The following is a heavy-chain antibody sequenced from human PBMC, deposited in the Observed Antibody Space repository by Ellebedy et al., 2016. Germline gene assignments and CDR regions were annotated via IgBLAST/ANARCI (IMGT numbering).Heavy chain of an antibody. V-gene: IGHV4-30-4*01. CDR1: GGSITSYYY. Sequence: SETLSLTCTVSGGSITSYYYWSWFRQPPGKGLEWIGYIDYSGSAHYSPSLDGRVTISVDTSKKFFSLNLSSVTAADTAVYFCARDPGRYCTGGSCYSRGDWFDPWGQGTLVKVSS. J-gene: IGHJ5*02. D-gene: IGHD2-15*01. CDR2: IDYSGSA. CDR3: ARDPGRYCTGGSCYSRGDWFDP.